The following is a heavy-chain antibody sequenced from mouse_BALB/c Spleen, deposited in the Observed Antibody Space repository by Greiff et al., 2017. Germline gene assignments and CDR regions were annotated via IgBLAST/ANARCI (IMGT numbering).Heavy chain of an antibody. V-gene: IGHV2-2*02. CDR1: GFSLTSYG. J-gene: IGHJ4*01. D-gene: IGHD2-14*01. CDR3: ARAYRYDGYAMDY. Sequence: QVQLKQSGPGLVQPSQSLSITCTVSGFSLTSYGVHWVRQSPGKGLEWLGVIWSGGSTDYNAAFISRLSIIKDNSKSQVFFKMNSLQANDTAIYYCARAYRYDGYAMDYWGQGTSVTVSS. CDR2: IWSGGST.